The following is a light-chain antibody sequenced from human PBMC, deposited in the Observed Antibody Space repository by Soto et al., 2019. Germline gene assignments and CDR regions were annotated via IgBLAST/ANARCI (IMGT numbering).Light chain of an antibody. Sequence: QSVLTQPASVCGSPGQSITISCTGTSSDVGGSNCGSWSQQHPGQAPNLIIYEVRNRPSGVSNRFSGSKSGNTASLTISGLQAEDEADYYCSSYTTTDTYVFGTGTKVTVL. V-gene: IGLV2-14*01. CDR3: SSYTTTDTYV. CDR1: SSDVGGSNC. CDR2: EVR. J-gene: IGLJ1*01.